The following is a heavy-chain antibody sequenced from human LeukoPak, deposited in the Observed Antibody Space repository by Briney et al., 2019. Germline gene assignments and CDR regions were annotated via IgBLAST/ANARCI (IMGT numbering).Heavy chain of an antibody. CDR2: ISYDGSNK. Sequence: GGSLRLSCAASGFTFSSYGMHWVRQAPGKGLEWVAVISYDGSNKYYVDSVQGRFTISRDNSKNTVSLQMNGLRAEDTAVYYCVKGRCSGSSCYGGDYWGQGTLVTVSS. V-gene: IGHV3-30*18. CDR1: GFTFSSYG. J-gene: IGHJ4*02. CDR3: VKGRCSGSSCYGGDY. D-gene: IGHD2-2*01.